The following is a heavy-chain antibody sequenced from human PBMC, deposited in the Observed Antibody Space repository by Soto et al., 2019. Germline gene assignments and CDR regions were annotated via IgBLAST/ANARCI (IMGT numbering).Heavy chain of an antibody. CDR1: GGSTSSSSYY. J-gene: IGHJ4*02. V-gene: IGHV4-39*01. Sequence: SETLSLTCTVSGGSTSSSSYYWGWIRQPPGKGLEWIGSIYYSGSTYYNPSLKSRVTISVDTSKNQFSLKLSSVTAADTAVYYCARKHRAYSSSIDYWGQGTLVTVSS. CDR2: IYYSGST. D-gene: IGHD6-13*01. CDR3: ARKHRAYSSSIDY.